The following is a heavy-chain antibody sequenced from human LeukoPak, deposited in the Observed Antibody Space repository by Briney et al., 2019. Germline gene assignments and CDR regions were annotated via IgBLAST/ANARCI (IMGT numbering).Heavy chain of an antibody. J-gene: IGHJ3*02. CDR2: IYYSGST. CDR1: GGSISSGDYY. CDR3: ARVPDWELLFLRDDTAFDI. D-gene: IGHD1-26*01. V-gene: IGHV4-30-4*01. Sequence: KSSETLSLTCTVSGGSISSGDYYWSWIRQPPGKGLEWIGYIYYSGSTYYNPSLKSRVTISVDTSKNQFSLKLSSVTAADTAVYYCARVPDWELLFLRDDTAFDIWGQGTMVTVSS.